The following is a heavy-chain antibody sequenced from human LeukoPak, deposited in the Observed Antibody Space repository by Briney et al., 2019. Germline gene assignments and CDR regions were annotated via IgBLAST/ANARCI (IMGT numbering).Heavy chain of an antibody. Sequence: PGGSLRLSCAASGFTFSSDGMHCVRQAPGKGLEWVAVISYDGSNKYYADSVKGRFTISRDNSKDTLYLQMNSLRAEDTAVYYCAKPSDGYNILDSFDYWGQGTLVTVSS. CDR3: AKPSDGYNILDSFDY. V-gene: IGHV3-30*18. J-gene: IGHJ4*02. D-gene: IGHD5-24*01. CDR2: ISYDGSNK. CDR1: GFTFSSDG.